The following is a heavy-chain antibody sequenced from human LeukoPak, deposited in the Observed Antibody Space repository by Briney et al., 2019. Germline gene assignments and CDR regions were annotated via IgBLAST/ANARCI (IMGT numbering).Heavy chain of an antibody. Sequence: SETLSLTCTVSGGSISSYYWSWIRQPAGKGLEWIGRIYTSGSTNYNPSLKSRVTMSVGTSKNQFSLKLSSVTAADTAVYYCARGAGTGYGDYEHHWFDPWGQGTLVTVSS. CDR2: IYTSGST. CDR3: ARGAGTGYGDYEHHWFDP. CDR1: GGSISSYY. V-gene: IGHV4-4*07. J-gene: IGHJ5*02. D-gene: IGHD4-17*01.